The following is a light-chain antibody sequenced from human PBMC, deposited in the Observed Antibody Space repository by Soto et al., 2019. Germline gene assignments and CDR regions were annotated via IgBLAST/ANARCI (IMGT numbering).Light chain of an antibody. J-gene: IGKJ4*01. CDR2: DAS. V-gene: IGKV1-5*01. CDR1: QSIGSW. CDR3: QQYDNYPLT. Sequence: DIQMTQSPSTLSASVGDRVTITCGASQSIGSWLAWYKQRLGTAPKLISYDASTLESGVPSRFRGSGSGTEFTLTISSLNPDDFETYYCQQYDNYPLTFGGGTKVDIK.